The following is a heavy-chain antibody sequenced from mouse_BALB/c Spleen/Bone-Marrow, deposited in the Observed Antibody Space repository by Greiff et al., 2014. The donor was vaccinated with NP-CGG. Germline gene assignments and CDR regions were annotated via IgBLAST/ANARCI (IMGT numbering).Heavy chain of an antibody. J-gene: IGHJ4*01. V-gene: IGHV5-9-4*01. CDR2: ISSGGSYT. CDR1: GFTFSSYA. Sequence: VQLKESGGGLVKPGGSLKLSCAASGFTFSSYAMSWVRQSPEKRLEWVAEISSGGSYTYYPDTVTGRFTISRGNAKNTLYLEMSSLRSEDTAMYYCAREGLRRRAAMDYWGQGTSVTVSS. D-gene: IGHD2-4*01. CDR3: AREGLRRRAAMDY.